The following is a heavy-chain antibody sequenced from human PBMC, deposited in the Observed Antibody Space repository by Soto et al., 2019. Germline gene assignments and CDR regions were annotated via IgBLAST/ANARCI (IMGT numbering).Heavy chain of an antibody. D-gene: IGHD2-21*02. V-gene: IGHV4-61*08. Sequence: PSDTMSLTWTVSGGSLINVGDCRIRNSQNRGRGLEWIGEISHSGSTSCNPSLKSRVTISADKSENQFSLRLTSVTAADTAVYYCERRGCDAIFGSLDNWRQGALVTVSS. CDR3: ERRGCDAIFGSLDN. CDR2: ISHSGST. J-gene: IGHJ4*02. CDR1: GGSLINVGDC.